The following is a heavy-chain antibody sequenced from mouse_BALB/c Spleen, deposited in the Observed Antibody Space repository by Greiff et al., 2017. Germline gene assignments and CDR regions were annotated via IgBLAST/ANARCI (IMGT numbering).Heavy chain of an antibody. J-gene: IGHJ4*01. CDR2: SRNKANDYTT. D-gene: IGHD1-2*01. V-gene: IGHV7-1*02. CDR1: GFTFSDFY. CDR3: ARDVITTAMDY. Sequence: DVMLVESGGGLVQPGGSLRLSCATSGFTFSDFYMEWVRQPPGKRLEWIAASRNKANDYTTEYSASVKGRFIVSRDTSQSILYLQMNALRAEDTAIYYCARDVITTAMDYWGQGTSVTVSS.